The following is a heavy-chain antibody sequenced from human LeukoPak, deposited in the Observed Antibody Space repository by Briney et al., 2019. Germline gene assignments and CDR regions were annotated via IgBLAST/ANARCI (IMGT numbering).Heavy chain of an antibody. Sequence: SETLSLTCTVSGGSISTYFWSWIRQPAGKGLEWIGRLYTSGSTNYNPSLKSRLTMSADTSKNQFSLKLSSVTAADTAVYYCARVRGYPEYCFDYWGQGTLVTVSS. CDR1: GGSISTYF. D-gene: IGHD2-15*01. CDR3: ARVRGYPEYCFDY. V-gene: IGHV4-4*07. CDR2: LYTSGST. J-gene: IGHJ4*02.